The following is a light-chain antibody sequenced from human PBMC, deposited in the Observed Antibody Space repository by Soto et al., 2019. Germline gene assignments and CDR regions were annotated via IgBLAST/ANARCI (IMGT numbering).Light chain of an antibody. CDR1: QSVNSN. J-gene: IGKJ2*01. Sequence: EIVLTQSPATLSLSPGERATLSCRASQSVNSNLAWYQQQPGQDPRLLIFDASNRATGIPARFSGSGSGRDFTLTISSLEPEDVAAYYCQQRSNWPPYTFGQGTKLEIK. CDR2: DAS. CDR3: QQRSNWPPYT. V-gene: IGKV3-11*02.